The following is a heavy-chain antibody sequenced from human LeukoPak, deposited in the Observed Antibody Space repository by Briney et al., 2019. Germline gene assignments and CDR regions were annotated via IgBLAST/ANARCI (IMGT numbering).Heavy chain of an antibody. CDR2: MNPNSGNT. Sequence: GASVKVSCKASGYTFTSYDINWVRQATGQGPEWMGWMNPNSGNTGYAQKFQGRVTITRNTSISTAYMELSSLRSEDTAVYYCARDKPIPAAETPRNFDWLSMGDYWGQGTLVTVSS. CDR3: ARDKPIPAAETPRNFDWLSMGDY. CDR1: GYTFTSYD. J-gene: IGHJ4*02. V-gene: IGHV1-8*03. D-gene: IGHD3-9*01.